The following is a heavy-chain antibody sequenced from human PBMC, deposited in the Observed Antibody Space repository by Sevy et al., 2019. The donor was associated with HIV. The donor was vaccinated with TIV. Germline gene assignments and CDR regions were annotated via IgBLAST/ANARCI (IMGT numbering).Heavy chain of an antibody. CDR3: ATDRSSGWPL. V-gene: IGHV3-23*01. CDR1: GLSFSSYA. CDR2: ISGPGGST. Sequence: GGSLRLSCAASGLSFSSYAMNWVRQAPGEGLEWVSTISGPGGSTYYADSVKGRFTISRDNSRNTLFVQMNSLRAEDTAIYYCATDRSSGWPLWGQGTLVTVSS. J-gene: IGHJ4*02. D-gene: IGHD6-19*01.